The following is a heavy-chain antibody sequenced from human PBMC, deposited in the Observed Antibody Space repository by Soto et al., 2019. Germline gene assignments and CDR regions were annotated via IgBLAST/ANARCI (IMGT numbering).Heavy chain of an antibody. J-gene: IGHJ6*02. V-gene: IGHV1-18*01. Sequence: ASVKVSCKASGYTFTSYGISWVRQAPGQGLEWMGWISAYNGNTNYAQKLQGRVTMTTDTSTSTAYMELRSLRSDDTAVYYCARDGCSSTSCYVPYYGMDVWGQGTTVTV. CDR3: ARDGCSSTSCYVPYYGMDV. CDR1: GYTFTSYG. D-gene: IGHD2-2*01. CDR2: ISAYNGNT.